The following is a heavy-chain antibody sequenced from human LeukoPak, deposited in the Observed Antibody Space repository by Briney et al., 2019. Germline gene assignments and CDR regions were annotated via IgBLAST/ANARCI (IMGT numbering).Heavy chain of an antibody. D-gene: IGHD3-10*01. CDR2: IRYDGSNK. CDR3: AKDLVASGSYIGGFDY. Sequence: GGSLRLSCAASGFTFSSYGMHWVRQAPGKGLEWLAFIRYDGSNKYYADSVKGRFTISRDNSKNTLYLQMNSLRAEDTAVYYCAKDLVASGSYIGGFDYWGQGTLVTVSS. V-gene: IGHV3-30*02. CDR1: GFTFSSYG. J-gene: IGHJ4*02.